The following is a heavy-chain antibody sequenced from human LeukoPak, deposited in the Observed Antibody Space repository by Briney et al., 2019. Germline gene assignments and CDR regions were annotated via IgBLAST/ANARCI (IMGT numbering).Heavy chain of an antibody. Sequence: SETLSLTCTVSGGSISSYYWSWIRQPPGKGLEWIGYIYYSGSTNYNPSLKSRVTISVDTSKNQFSLKLSSVTAADTAVYYCARLYDFWSGSQAYWGQGTLVTVSS. CDR1: GGSISSYY. V-gene: IGHV4-59*08. CDR3: ARLYDFWSGSQAY. CDR2: IYYSGST. J-gene: IGHJ4*02. D-gene: IGHD3-3*01.